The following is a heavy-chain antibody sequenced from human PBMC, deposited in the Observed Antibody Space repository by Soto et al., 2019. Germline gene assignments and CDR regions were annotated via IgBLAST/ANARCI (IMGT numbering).Heavy chain of an antibody. CDR1: GFTFRTYA. Sequence: GGSLRLSCAASGFTFRTYAMNWVRQAPGKGLEWVSTISGNSGGTYNAEYVKGRFTISRDDSKNTLYLQMNSLRAEDTAIYYCSRTPNYDFWSGYPYYYYYMDVWGKGTTVTVSS. V-gene: IGHV3-23*01. CDR2: ISGNSGGT. J-gene: IGHJ6*03. D-gene: IGHD3-3*01. CDR3: SRTPNYDFWSGYPYYYYYMDV.